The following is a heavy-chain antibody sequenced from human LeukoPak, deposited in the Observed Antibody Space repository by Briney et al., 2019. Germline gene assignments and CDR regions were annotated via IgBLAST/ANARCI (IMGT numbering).Heavy chain of an antibody. CDR1: GFTLSSYA. Sequence: GGSLRLSCAASGFTLSSYAMSWVRQAPGKGLECVSTINTSGGTTDYADSVKGRFTISRDNSKNTLYLQMNSLRAEDTAVYYCARDRGSWNYYGMDVWGQGATVTVSS. D-gene: IGHD6-13*01. CDR2: INTSGGTT. V-gene: IGHV3-23*01. J-gene: IGHJ6*02. CDR3: ARDRGSWNYYGMDV.